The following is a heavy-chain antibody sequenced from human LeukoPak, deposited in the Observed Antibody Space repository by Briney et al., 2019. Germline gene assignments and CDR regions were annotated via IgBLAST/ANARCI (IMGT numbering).Heavy chain of an antibody. CDR3: ARDSYDSSGYYFYYYYGMDV. CDR1: GFTFGNYA. V-gene: IGHV3-21*01. CDR2: ISSSSSYI. Sequence: GGSLRLSCAASGFTFGNYAMSWVRQAPGKGLEWVSSISSSSSYIYYADSVKGRFTISRDNAKNSLYLQMNSLRAEDTAVYYCARDSYDSSGYYFYYYYGMDVWGQGTTVTVSS. J-gene: IGHJ6*02. D-gene: IGHD3-22*01.